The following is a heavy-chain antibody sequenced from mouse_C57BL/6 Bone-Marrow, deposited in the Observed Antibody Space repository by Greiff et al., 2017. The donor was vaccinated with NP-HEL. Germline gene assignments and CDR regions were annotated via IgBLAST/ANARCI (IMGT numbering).Heavy chain of an antibody. V-gene: IGHV5-4*01. J-gene: IGHJ4*01. Sequence: EVQLVESGGGLVKPGGSLKLSCAASGFSFSSYAMSWVRQTQEKRLEWVATISHGGSYTYYPDNVKGRFTISRDNAKNNLYLQMSHLKSEDTAMYYCARDPLYSAMDYWGQGTSVTVTA. CDR1: GFSFSSYA. D-gene: IGHD2-1*01. CDR3: ARDPLYSAMDY. CDR2: ISHGGSYT.